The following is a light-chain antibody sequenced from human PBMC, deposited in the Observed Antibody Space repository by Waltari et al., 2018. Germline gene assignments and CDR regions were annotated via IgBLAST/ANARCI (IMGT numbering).Light chain of an antibody. CDR1: SSDVGGYDL. CDR2: GVT. CDR3: SSYAGSKNLV. J-gene: IGLJ2*01. Sequence: QSALTQPPSASGSPGQSVTISCTGTSSDVGGYDLVSWYQQHPGKAPKLMISGVTKRPSGVPDRFSGSKSGNAASLTVSGLQAEDEADYYCSSYAGSKNLVFGGGTKLTVL. V-gene: IGLV2-8*01.